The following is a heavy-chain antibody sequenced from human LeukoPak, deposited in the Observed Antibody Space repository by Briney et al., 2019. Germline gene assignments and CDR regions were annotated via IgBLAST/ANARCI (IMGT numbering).Heavy chain of an antibody. CDR3: AKKRDAFDI. J-gene: IGHJ3*02. Sequence: GGSLRLSCVASGFTFSSNAMGWVRQAPGKRPEWVSSLTDSGGTTYYVDSVKGRFTISRDNSKNTLYLHMNSLRAEGTAMYYCAKKRDAFDIWGQGTVVAVSS. V-gene: IGHV3-23*01. CDR2: LTDSGGTT. CDR1: GFTFSSNA. D-gene: IGHD5-24*01.